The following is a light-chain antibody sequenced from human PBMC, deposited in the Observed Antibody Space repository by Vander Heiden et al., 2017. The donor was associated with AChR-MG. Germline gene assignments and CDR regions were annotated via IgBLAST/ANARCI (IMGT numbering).Light chain of an antibody. CDR3: QQYNRWPPWT. CDR1: ERVNSY. V-gene: IGKV3-15*01. CDR2: GAS. Sequence: EVDMTQSPATLSVSPGEGATLSCRASERVNSYLAWYQQKPGQAPRLVIYGASTRATGIPARFSASGSGTEFNLTISSLQSEDFAIYYCQQYNRWPPWTFGQGTRVETK. J-gene: IGKJ1*01.